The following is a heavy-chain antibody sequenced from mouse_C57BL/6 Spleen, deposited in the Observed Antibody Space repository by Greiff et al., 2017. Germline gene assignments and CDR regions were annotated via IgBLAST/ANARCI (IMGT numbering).Heavy chain of an antibody. CDR1: AFSLTSYA. V-gene: IGHV2-9-1*01. D-gene: IGHD2-4*01. J-gene: IGHJ3*01. CDR2: IWTGGGT. Sequence: VQRVESGPGLVAPSQSLSITCTVSAFSLTSYAISWVRQPPGKGLEWLGVIWTGGGTNYNSALKSRLSISKDNSKRQVFLKMNSLQTDDTARYYCARGYDYDVGFAYWGQGTLVTVSA. CDR3: ARGYDYDVGFAY.